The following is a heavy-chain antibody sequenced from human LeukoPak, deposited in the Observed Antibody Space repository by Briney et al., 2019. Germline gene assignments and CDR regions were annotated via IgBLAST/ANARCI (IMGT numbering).Heavy chain of an antibody. CDR3: ASERNDDFWSGFFSFDN. CDR1: GFTFSSYA. J-gene: IGHJ4*02. D-gene: IGHD3-3*01. V-gene: IGHV3-23*01. Sequence: GGSLRLSCAASGFTFSSYAMSWVRQAPGKGLEWVSALSGDGGTTYYTNSVRGRLTVSRDNFKNTVYLQMNSLRAEDTGMYYCASERNDDFWSGFFSFDNWGQGTLVTVSS. CDR2: LSGDGGTT.